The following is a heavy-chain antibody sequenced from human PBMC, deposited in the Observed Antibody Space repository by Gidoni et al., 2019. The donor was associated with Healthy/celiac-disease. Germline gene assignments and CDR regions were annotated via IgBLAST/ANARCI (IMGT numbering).Heavy chain of an antibody. CDR1: GGSISSYY. CDR3: ARHRLSTKTTGVAFDI. Sequence: QVQLQESGPGLVKPSETLSLTCTVSGGSISSYYWSWIRQPPGKGLEWIGYIYYSGSTNYHPSLKSRVTISVDTSKNQFSLKLSSVTAADTAVYYCARHRLSTKTTGVAFDIWGQGTMVTVSS. J-gene: IGHJ3*02. CDR2: IYYSGST. D-gene: IGHD4-17*01. V-gene: IGHV4-59*08.